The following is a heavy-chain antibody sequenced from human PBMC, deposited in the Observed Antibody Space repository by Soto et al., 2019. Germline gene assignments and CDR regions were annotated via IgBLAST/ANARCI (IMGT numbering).Heavy chain of an antibody. CDR3: ARHGYVYSSSLEGFYYYGMDV. Sequence: ILSLTCTVSGGSISSSSYYWGWIRQPPGKGLEWIGSIYYSGSTYYNPSLKSRVTISVDTSKNQFSLKLSSVTAADTAVYYCARHGYVYSSSLEGFYYYGMDVWGQGTTVTVSS. CDR1: GGSISSSSYY. D-gene: IGHD6-6*01. V-gene: IGHV4-39*01. J-gene: IGHJ6*02. CDR2: IYYSGST.